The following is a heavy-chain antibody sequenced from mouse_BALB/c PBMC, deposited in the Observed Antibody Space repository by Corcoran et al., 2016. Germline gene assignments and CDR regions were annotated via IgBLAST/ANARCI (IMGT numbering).Heavy chain of an antibody. CDR2: IDPANGNT. CDR3: ANWDWYFDV. Sequence: EVQLQQSGAELVKPGASVKLSCTASGFNIKDTYMRWVKQRPEQGLEWIGRIDPANGNTKYDPKFQGKATITADTSSNTAYLQLSSLTSEDTADYYCANWDWYFDVWGAGTTVTVSS. V-gene: IGHV14-3*02. J-gene: IGHJ1*01. D-gene: IGHD4-1*01. CDR1: GFNIKDTY.